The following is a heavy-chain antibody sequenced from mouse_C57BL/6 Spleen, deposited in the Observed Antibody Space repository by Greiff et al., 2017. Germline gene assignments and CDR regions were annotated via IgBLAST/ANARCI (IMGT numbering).Heavy chain of an antibody. Sequence: EVHLVESGGGLVKPGGSLKLSCAASGFTFSSYAMSWVRQTPEKRLEWVATISDGGSYTYYPDNVKGRFTISRDNAKNNLYLQMSHLKSEDTAMYYCARGAGTYFDHWGQGTTLTVSS. CDR3: ARGAGTYFDH. J-gene: IGHJ2*01. V-gene: IGHV5-4*01. CDR1: GFTFSSYA. D-gene: IGHD4-1*01. CDR2: ISDGGSYT.